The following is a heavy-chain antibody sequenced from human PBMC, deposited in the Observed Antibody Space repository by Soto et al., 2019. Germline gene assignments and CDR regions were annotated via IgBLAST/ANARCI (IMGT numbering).Heavy chain of an antibody. CDR3: ARDWNGAYDP. V-gene: IGHV4-59*01. J-gene: IGHJ5*02. CDR2: IYYSGRT. CDR1: GDSINNYY. D-gene: IGHD2-8*01. Sequence: QVQLQESCPGLVKPSETLSLICTVSGDSINNYYWSGIRQPPGKGLEWIGYIYYSGRTDYNPSLKGPVTISVDTSKNQFSLNRSSVTAADTAVYYCARDWNGAYDPWGQGTLVTVSS.